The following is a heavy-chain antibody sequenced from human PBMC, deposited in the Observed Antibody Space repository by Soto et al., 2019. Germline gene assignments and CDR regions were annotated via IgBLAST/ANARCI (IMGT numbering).Heavy chain of an antibody. V-gene: IGHV4-31*03. CDR2: IYYSGST. CDR3: AREKYDYRSGRDGMDV. J-gene: IGHJ6*02. Sequence: SETLSLTCTVSGGSISSGGYCWGWIRQHPGKGLELIGYIYYSGSTYYSPSLKSRVTISVHASKNQFALKLSSVTAADTAVYYWAREKYDYRSGRDGMDVWGQGTTVTVSS. CDR1: GGSISSGGYC. D-gene: IGHD3-10*01.